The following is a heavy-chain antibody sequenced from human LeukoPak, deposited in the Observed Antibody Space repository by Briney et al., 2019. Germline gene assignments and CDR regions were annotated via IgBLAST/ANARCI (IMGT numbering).Heavy chain of an antibody. CDR3: ANDGHHYYGSGSYYNYFYGMDV. CDR2: ISYDGSNK. V-gene: IGHV3-30*18. Sequence: PERSLRLSCAASEFTFSSYGMHWVRQAPGKGLEWVADISYDGSNKYYADSVKGRFTISSDNSKNTLYLQMNSPRAEETGVYYCANDGHHYYGSGSYYNYFYGMDVWGQGTTVTVSS. D-gene: IGHD3-10*01. CDR1: EFTFSSYG. J-gene: IGHJ6*02.